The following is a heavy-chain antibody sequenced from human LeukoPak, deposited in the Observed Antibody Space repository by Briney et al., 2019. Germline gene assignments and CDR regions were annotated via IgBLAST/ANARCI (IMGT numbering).Heavy chain of an antibody. V-gene: IGHV3-20*04. Sequence: GSLRLSCEASGFTLEHYGMSWVRQAPGKGVEWVAGINWNGGITGYADSVKGRFTISRDNAKNSLYLQMNSLRVEDTALYYCAKEGAMTTVTTVGSDYWGQGTLVTVSS. CDR1: GFTLEHYG. D-gene: IGHD4-17*01. J-gene: IGHJ4*02. CDR3: AKEGAMTTVTTVGSDY. CDR2: INWNGGIT.